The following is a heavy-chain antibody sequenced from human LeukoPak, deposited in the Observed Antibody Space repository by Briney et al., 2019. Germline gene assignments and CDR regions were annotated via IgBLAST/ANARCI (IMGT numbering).Heavy chain of an antibody. V-gene: IGHV3-72*01. D-gene: IGHD3-22*01. J-gene: IGHJ4*02. CDR2: SRNKANSYST. CDR1: GFTFSDHY. Sequence: PRGSLRLSCAVSGFTFSDHYMDWVRQAPGKGLEWVGRSRNKANSYSTDYAASVIGRFTISRDDSKNSLDLQMNSLKIEDTAMYYCTRVGDYSSSWNYWGQGTLVTVSS. CDR3: TRVGDYSSSWNY.